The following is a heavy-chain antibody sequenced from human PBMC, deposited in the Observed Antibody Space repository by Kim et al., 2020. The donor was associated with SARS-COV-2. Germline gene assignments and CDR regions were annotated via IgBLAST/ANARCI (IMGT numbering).Heavy chain of an antibody. V-gene: IGHV3-53*01. CDR2: IYSGGST. CDR1: GFTVSSNY. CDR3: ARGNSGHGKQQLVLPPTD. J-gene: IGHJ4*02. D-gene: IGHD6-13*01. Sequence: GGSLRLSCAASGFTVSSNYMSWVRQAPGKGLEWVSVIYSGGSTYYADSVKGRFTISRDNSKNTLYLQMNSLRAEDTAVYYCARGNSGHGKQQLVLPPTDWGQGTLVTVSS.